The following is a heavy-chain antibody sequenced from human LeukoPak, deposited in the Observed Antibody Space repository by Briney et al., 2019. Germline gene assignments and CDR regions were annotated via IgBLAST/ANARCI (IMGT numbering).Heavy chain of an antibody. J-gene: IGHJ2*01. CDR3: AKAGIAVAGTKLWYFDL. Sequence: GGSLRLSCAASGFTFSSYAMHWVRQAPGKGLEYVSAISSNGGSTYYANSVKGRFTISRDNSKNTLYLQMGSLRAEDMAVYYCAKAGIAVAGTKLWYFDLWGRGTLVTVSS. D-gene: IGHD6-19*01. CDR2: ISSNGGST. CDR1: GFTFSSYA. V-gene: IGHV3-64*01.